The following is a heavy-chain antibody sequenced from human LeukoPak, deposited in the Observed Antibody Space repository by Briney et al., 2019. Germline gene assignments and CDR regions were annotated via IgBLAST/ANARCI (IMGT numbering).Heavy chain of an antibody. CDR1: GGSITTNSYY. CDR3: ARHFRREVLTVSQFDY. D-gene: IGHD3-10*01. J-gene: IGHJ4*02. V-gene: IGHV4-39*01. CDR2: IYYDGTT. Sequence: SETLSLTCAVSGGSITTNSYYWAWIRQPPGKGLDWIGGIYYDGTTYYNPSLKSRLIMSVDTSKNQFSLRLTSVTAADTSIYYCARHFRREVLTVSQFDYWGQGTLVTVSS.